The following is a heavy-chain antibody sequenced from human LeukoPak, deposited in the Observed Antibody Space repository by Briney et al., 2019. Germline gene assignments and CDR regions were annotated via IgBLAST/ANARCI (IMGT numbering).Heavy chain of an antibody. D-gene: IGHD2-2*01. Sequence: GGSLRLSCAASGFTFSSYAMHWVRQAPGKGLEWVAVISYDGSNRYYADSVKGRFTISRDNSKNTLYLQMNSLRAEDTAVYYCARRVPAAIWGAFDIWGQGTMVTVSS. CDR1: GFTFSSYA. CDR3: ARRVPAAIWGAFDI. CDR2: ISYDGSNR. V-gene: IGHV3-30*01. J-gene: IGHJ3*02.